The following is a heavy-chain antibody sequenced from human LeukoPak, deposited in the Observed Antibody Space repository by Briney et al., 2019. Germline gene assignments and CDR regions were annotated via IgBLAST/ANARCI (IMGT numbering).Heavy chain of an antibody. V-gene: IGHV3-23*01. J-gene: IGHJ4*02. Sequence: PGGSLRLSCAASGFTLSNYAMSWVRQAPGKGLEWVSAISGTGGTTYYADSVKGRFTISRENSKNTLYLQMNSLRAEDTAVYYCAKWGLWFGEPNDFWGQGTLVTVSS. D-gene: IGHD3-10*01. CDR1: GFTLSNYA. CDR3: AKWGLWFGEPNDF. CDR2: ISGTGGTT.